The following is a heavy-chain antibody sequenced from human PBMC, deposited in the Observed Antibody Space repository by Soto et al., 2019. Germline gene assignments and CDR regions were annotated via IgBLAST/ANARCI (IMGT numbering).Heavy chain of an antibody. J-gene: IGHJ6*02. D-gene: IGHD3-3*01. CDR2: IIPISGTA. Sequence: QVQLVQSGAEVKKPGSSVRVSCKASGGTFSSHAISWVRQAPGQGLQWMGGIIPISGTANYAQKFQGRVRITADESTSTAYMELSSLRFDDTAVYYCTTAPRRDFWSVYYYGMDVWGQGTTVTVSS. CDR3: TTAPRRDFWSVYYYGMDV. CDR1: GGTFSSHA. V-gene: IGHV1-69*01.